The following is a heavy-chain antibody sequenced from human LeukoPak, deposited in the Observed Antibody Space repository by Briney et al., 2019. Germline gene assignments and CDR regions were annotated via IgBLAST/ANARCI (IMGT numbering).Heavy chain of an antibody. V-gene: IGHV1-69*05. CDR3: ASTRGMATTGILDY. Sequence: ASVKVSCKASGGTFSSYAISWVRQAPGQGLEWMGGIVPIFGTANYAQKFQGRVTITTDESTSTAYMELSSLRSEDTAVYYCASTRGMATTGILDYWGQGTLVTVSS. D-gene: IGHD5-24*01. J-gene: IGHJ4*02. CDR2: IVPIFGTA. CDR1: GGTFSSYA.